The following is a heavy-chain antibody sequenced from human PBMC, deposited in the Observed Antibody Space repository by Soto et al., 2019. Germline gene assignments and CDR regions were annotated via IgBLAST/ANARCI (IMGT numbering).Heavy chain of an antibody. CDR1: GFTFSHYA. CDR2: MSYDGSNE. J-gene: IGHJ5*02. CDR3: AKDGTHNFNT. V-gene: IGHV3-30*18. D-gene: IGHD1-1*01. Sequence: QVQLVESGGGVVQPGRSLRLSCAASGFTFSHYAMHWVRQAPGKGLEWVALMSYDGSNEYYADSVKGRFTISRDNSKNTLYQQRNSLRAEDTAVYSCAKDGTHNFNTGGQGSLATFPS.